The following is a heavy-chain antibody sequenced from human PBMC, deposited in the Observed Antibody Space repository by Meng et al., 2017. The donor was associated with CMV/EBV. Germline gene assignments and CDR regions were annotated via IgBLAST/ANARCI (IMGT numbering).Heavy chain of an antibody. V-gene: IGHV3-21*01. CDR2: ISGSSTYT. D-gene: IGHD6-13*01. J-gene: IGHJ6*02. CDR1: GFDFSNHI. Sequence: GSLRLSCAASGFDFSNHIMNWVRQAPGKGLEWVSSISGSSTYTHYADSVKGRFTISRDNARNSLSLEMTSLRAEDTAVYYCARDIAAAGTYYYFFAMDVWGQGTTVTVSS. CDR3: ARDIAAAGTYYYFFAMDV.